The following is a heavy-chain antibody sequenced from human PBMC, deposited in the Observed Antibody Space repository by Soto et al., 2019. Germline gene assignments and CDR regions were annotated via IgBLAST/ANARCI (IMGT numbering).Heavy chain of an antibody. D-gene: IGHD2-2*01. Sequence: PSETLSLTCTVSGGSISSGDYYWSWIRQPPGKGLEWIGYIYYSGSTYYNPSLKSRVTISVDTSTSTTYMELRSLRSDDTAVYYCARGPRYCSSTTCFSGVTWFDPWGHGTLVTVSS. CDR2: IYYSGST. CDR3: ARGPRYCSSTTCFSGVTWFDP. J-gene: IGHJ5*02. V-gene: IGHV4-30-4*02. CDR1: GGSISSGDYY.